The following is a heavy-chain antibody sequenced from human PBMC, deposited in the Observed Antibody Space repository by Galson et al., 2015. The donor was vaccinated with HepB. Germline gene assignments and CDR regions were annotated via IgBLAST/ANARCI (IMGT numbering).Heavy chain of an antibody. V-gene: IGHV3-33*01. CDR2: IWYDGSNK. CDR3: VRDTVGVIPEYGGGYYFDY. J-gene: IGHJ4*02. Sequence: SLRLSCAASGFTFSSSGMHWVRQAPGKGLQWVAVIWYDGSNKYYADSVKGRFTISRDNSKNTLYLQMNSLRAEDTAVYYCVRDTVGVIPEYGGGYYFDYWGQGTLVTVSS. D-gene: IGHD1-14*01. CDR1: GFTFSSSG.